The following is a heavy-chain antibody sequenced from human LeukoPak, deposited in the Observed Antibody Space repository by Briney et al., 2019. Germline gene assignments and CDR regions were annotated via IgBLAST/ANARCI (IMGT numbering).Heavy chain of an antibody. V-gene: IGHV6-1*01. CDR2: TYYRSKWYN. CDR3: TRQYSSGWSYYYGLDV. D-gene: IGHD6-19*01. CDR1: GDSVSSITAA. J-gene: IGHJ6*02. Sequence: SQTLSLTCAISGDSVSSITAAWNWIRQSPSRGLEWLGRTYYRSKWYNDYAVSVRSRITINPDTSKNQFSLQLNSVTPEDTAVYYCTRQYSSGWSYYYGLDVWGQGTTVTVSS.